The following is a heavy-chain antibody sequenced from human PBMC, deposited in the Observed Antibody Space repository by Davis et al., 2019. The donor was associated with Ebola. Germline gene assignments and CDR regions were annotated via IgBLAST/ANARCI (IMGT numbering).Heavy chain of an antibody. Sequence: GGSLRLSCAASGFMFSSYSMNWVRQAPGKGLEWVSHISSTGSSIFYADSVKGRFTISRDKAKNSLYLQMNSLRDEDTAVYYCASSYNWNDRLYGMDVWGQGTTVTVSS. CDR1: GFMFSSYS. J-gene: IGHJ6*02. V-gene: IGHV3-48*02. CDR2: ISSTGSSI. CDR3: ASSYNWNDRLYGMDV. D-gene: IGHD1-20*01.